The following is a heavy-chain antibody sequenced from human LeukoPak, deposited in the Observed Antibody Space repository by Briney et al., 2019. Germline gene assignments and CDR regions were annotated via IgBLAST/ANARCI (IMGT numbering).Heavy chain of an antibody. CDR2: IYYSGST. CDR1: GGSISSSSYY. J-gene: IGHJ2*01. D-gene: IGHD3-10*01. Sequence: SETLSLTCTVSGGSISSSSYYWGWIRQPPGKGLEWIGSIYYSGSTYYNPSLKSRVTISVDTSKNQFSLKLSSVIAADTAVYYCARNYGSGSYSLWYFDLWGRGTLVTVSS. V-gene: IGHV4-39*01. CDR3: ARNYGSGSYSLWYFDL.